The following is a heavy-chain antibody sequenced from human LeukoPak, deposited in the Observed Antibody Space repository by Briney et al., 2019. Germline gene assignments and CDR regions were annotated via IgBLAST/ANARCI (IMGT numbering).Heavy chain of an antibody. D-gene: IGHD3-22*01. J-gene: IGHJ4*02. CDR1: GGTFSSYA. Sequence: SVTVSCTASGGTFSSYAISWVRQAPGQGLEWMGGIIPIFGTANYAQKFQGRVTITADESTSTAYMELSSLRSEDTAVYYCARSLNYDSNDYWGQGTLVTVSS. CDR3: ARSLNYDSNDY. V-gene: IGHV1-69*01. CDR2: IIPIFGTA.